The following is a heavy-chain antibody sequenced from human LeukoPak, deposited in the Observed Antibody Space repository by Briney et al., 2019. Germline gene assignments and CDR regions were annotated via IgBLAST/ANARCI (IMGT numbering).Heavy chain of an antibody. CDR1: GFTFSSYA. J-gene: IGHJ4*02. CDR3: ANNDYNNPEG. Sequence: PGASLRLSCAASGFTFSSYAMSWVRQAPGKGLEWVSAISGSGGSTYYADSLKGRFTISRDNSKNTLYLQMNSLRAEDTAVYYCANNDYNNPEGWGQGTLVTVSS. V-gene: IGHV3-23*01. D-gene: IGHD4-11*01. CDR2: ISGSGGST.